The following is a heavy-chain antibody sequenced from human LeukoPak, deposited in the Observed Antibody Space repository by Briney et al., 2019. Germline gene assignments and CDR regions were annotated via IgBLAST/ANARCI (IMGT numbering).Heavy chain of an antibody. J-gene: IGHJ5*02. CDR1: GESFNNFQ. CDR3: ARLRCADCYPNWFDP. Sequence: SETLSLTCAVYGESFNNFQWSWIRQPPGTTLEWIGEIDHTGSTKYNASLTSRLTISVDPSKYQFSLKLTSMTVADTAIYYCARLRCADCYPNWFDPWGQGTLVTVSS. D-gene: IGHD2-21*02. V-gene: IGHV4-34*01. CDR2: IDHTGST.